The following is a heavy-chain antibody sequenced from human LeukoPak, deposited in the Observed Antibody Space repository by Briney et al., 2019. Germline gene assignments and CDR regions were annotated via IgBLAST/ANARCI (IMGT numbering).Heavy chain of an antibody. CDR3: ARVPDYGDYADY. D-gene: IGHD4-17*01. CDR1: GGSFSDYY. Sequence: SETLSLTCAVYGGSFSDYYWSWIRQPPGQGLEWIGEINHSGSTKCNPSLKSRVTISVDTSKNQFSLKLSSVTAADTAVYYCARVPDYGDYADYWGQGTLVTVSS. CDR2: INHSGST. J-gene: IGHJ4*02. V-gene: IGHV4-34*01.